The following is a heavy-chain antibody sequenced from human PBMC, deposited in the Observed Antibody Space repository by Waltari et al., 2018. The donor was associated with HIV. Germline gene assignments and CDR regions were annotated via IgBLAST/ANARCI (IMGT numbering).Heavy chain of an antibody. CDR1: GFTFSSYG. CDR2: ISYDGSNK. CDR3: AKGPPGVVNWGMEPNLDY. Sequence: QVQLVESGGGVVQPGRSLRLSCAASGFTFSSYGMHWVRKHPGKGLEWGAVISYDGSNKYYADSVKGRFTISRDNSKNTLYLQMNSLRAEDTAVYYCAKGPPGVVNWGMEPNLDYWGQGTLVTVSS. J-gene: IGHJ4*02. D-gene: IGHD7-27*01. V-gene: IGHV3-30*18.